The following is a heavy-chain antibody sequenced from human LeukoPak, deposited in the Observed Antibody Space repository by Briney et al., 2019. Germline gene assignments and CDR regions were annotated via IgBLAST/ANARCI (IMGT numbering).Heavy chain of an antibody. CDR1: GGSVTSTNW. J-gene: IGHJ4*02. CDR2: VHLDGRT. D-gene: IGHD3-22*01. Sequence: SETLSLTCDVSGGSVTSTNWWTWVRQPPGKGLEWIGEVHLDGRTNYKPSLKSRLIMSVDLPENHISLKLTSVTAADTADYYCASYGGFYRPLDYSGQGTLVTVSS. CDR3: ASYGGFYRPLDY. V-gene: IGHV4-4*02.